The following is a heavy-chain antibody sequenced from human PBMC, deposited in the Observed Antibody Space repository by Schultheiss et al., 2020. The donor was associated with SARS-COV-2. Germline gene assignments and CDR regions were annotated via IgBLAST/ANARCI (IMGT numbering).Heavy chain of an antibody. Sequence: GSLRLSCAASGFTLSSYGMHWVRQAPGKGLEWVAVISYDGSNKYYADSVKGRFTISRDNSKNTLYLQMNSLRTEDTAVYYCARSPRYDYYYGMDVWGQGTTVTVSS. CDR2: ISYDGSNK. V-gene: IGHV3-33*05. CDR3: ARSPRYDYYYGMDV. D-gene: IGHD3-16*01. CDR1: GFTLSSYG. J-gene: IGHJ6*02.